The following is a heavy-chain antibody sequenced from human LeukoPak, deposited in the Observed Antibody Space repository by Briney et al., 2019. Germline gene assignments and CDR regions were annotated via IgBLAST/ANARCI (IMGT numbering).Heavy chain of an antibody. Sequence: ASVRVSCKTCGYTFTNYDINWVRQATGQGLEWMGWMNPNSGNTGYAQKFQGRLTMTRNNSISTAYMELSSLRSEDTAVYYCARPQCSSTDCHPPKWFDPWGQGTLVTVSS. D-gene: IGHD2-2*01. CDR1: GYTFTNYD. J-gene: IGHJ5*02. V-gene: IGHV1-8*01. CDR2: MNPNSGNT. CDR3: ARPQCSSTDCHPPKWFDP.